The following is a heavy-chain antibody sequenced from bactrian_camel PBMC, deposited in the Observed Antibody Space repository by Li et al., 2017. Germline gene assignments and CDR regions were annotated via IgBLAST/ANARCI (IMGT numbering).Heavy chain of an antibody. Sequence: HVQLVESGGGSVQVGGSLTLSCVASGDTIGRYCMGWFRQIPDREREGVAAIDSDGSTSYADSVKGRFTISKDNAKNTLYLQMNSLKPEDTAMYYCAAESREVVTYRCPDDFGYWGQGTQVTVS. CDR1: GDTIGRYC. V-gene: IGHV3S55*01. CDR3: AAESREVVTYRCPDDFGY. J-gene: IGHJ6*01. CDR2: IDSDGST. D-gene: IGHD7*01.